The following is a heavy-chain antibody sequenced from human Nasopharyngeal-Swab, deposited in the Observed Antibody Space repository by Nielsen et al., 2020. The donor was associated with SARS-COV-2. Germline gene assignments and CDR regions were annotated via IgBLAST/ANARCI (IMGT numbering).Heavy chain of an antibody. J-gene: IGHJ1*01. Sequence: SAPTLVKPTHTLTLTCTFSGFSLSTSGVGVGWIRQPPAKALDWLALIYWDDDKRYSPSLKSRPTITKDTSKNQVVLKMTNMDPVDTATYYCAHRAGGLDKYFQHWGQGTLVTVPS. V-gene: IGHV2-5*02. D-gene: IGHD3/OR15-3a*01. CDR3: AHRAGGLDKYFQH. CDR2: IYWDDDK. CDR1: GFSLSTSGVG.